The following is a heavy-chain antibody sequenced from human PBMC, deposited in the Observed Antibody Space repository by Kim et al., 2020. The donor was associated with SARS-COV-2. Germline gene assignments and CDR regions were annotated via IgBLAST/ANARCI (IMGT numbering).Heavy chain of an antibody. Sequence: TTNHNPSRKKRVPMSVDTSKNQFSLELSYVTAADTAVYYCARAQLTMIVVWGQGTLVTVSS. CDR2: TT. CDR3: ARAQLTMIVV. V-gene: IGHV4-4*07. J-gene: IGHJ4*02. D-gene: IGHD3-22*01.